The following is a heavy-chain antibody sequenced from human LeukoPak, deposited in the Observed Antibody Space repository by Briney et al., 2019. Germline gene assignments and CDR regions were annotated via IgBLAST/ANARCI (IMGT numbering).Heavy chain of an antibody. CDR1: GGTFNNYA. V-gene: IGHV1-69*01. CDR2: IIPIFGTA. D-gene: IGHD5-18*01. J-gene: IGHJ4*02. CDR3: ATGTGGYSYGYGHFDY. Sequence: GSSVKVSCKASGGTFNNYAITWVRQAPGQGLEWMGGIIPIFGTANYAQKFQGRVTITADESTSTAYMELSSLRSEDTAAYYCATGTGGYSYGYGHFDYWGQGTLVTVSS.